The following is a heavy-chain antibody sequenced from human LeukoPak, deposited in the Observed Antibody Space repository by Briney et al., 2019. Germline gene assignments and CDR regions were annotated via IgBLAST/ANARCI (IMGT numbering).Heavy chain of an antibody. V-gene: IGHV3-30*04. J-gene: IGHJ4*02. CDR2: ISYDGSNK. CDR3: ARGTAARLPTEFDY. CDR1: GFTFSSYA. Sequence: PGGSLRLSCAASGFTFSSYAMHWVRQAPGKGLEWVAVISYDGSNKYYADSVKGRFTISRDISKNTLYLQMSSLRAEDTAVYYCARGTAARLPTEFDYWGQGTLVTVPS. D-gene: IGHD6-6*01.